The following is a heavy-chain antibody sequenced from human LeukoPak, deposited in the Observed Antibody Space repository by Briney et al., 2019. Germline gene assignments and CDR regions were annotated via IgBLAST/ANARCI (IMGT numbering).Heavy chain of an antibody. CDR2: INGDGSGT. Sequence: GGSLRLSCAASGFTFSSYWMHWVRQVPGKGLVWVSRINGDGSGTSYADSVKGRFTISRDNAKNTVYLQMNGLRADDTAVYYCAGSGTYYVMSDFWGQGTLVTVSS. J-gene: IGHJ4*02. CDR1: GFTFSSYW. V-gene: IGHV3-74*01. CDR3: AGSGTYYVMSDF. D-gene: IGHD1-26*01.